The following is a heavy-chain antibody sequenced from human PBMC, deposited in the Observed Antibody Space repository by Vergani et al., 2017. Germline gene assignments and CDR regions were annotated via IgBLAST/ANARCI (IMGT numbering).Heavy chain of an antibody. J-gene: IGHJ5*02. Sequence: QVQLVQSGAEVKKPGSSVKVSCKASGGTFSSYAISWVRQAPGQGLEWMGGIIPIFGTANYAQKFQGRVTITADESTSTAYMELSSLRSEDTAVYYCARVAKGGSLPGARWFDPWGQGTLVTVSS. D-gene: IGHD3-16*01. CDR3: ARVAKGGSLPGARWFDP. CDR1: GGTFSSYA. CDR2: IIPIFGTA. V-gene: IGHV1-69*01.